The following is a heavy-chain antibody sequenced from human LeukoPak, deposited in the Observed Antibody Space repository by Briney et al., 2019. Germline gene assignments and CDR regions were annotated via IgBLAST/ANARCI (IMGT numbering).Heavy chain of an antibody. Sequence: PGGSLRLSCAASGFTFSDYYMSWIRQAPGKGLEWVSYISSSGSTIYYADSVKGRFTISRDNAKNSLYLQMNSLRAEDTAVYYCARGPPEVTHYYYGVDVWGQGTTVTVSS. CDR1: GFTFSDYY. V-gene: IGHV3-11*01. D-gene: IGHD4-11*01. CDR3: ARGPPEVTHYYYGVDV. J-gene: IGHJ6*02. CDR2: ISSSGSTI.